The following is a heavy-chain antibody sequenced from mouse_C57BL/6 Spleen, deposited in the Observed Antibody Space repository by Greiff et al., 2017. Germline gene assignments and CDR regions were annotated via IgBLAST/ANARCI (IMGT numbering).Heavy chain of an antibody. CDR3: ARDGPYGSSFYWYFDV. V-gene: IGHV5-16*01. CDR1: GFTFSDYY. D-gene: IGHD1-1*01. CDR2: INYDGSST. J-gene: IGHJ1*03. Sequence: EVMLVESEGGLVQPGSSMKLSCTASGFTFSDYYMAWVRQVPEKGLEWVANINYDGSSTYYLDSLKSRFIISRDNAKNILYLQMSSLKSEDTATYYCARDGPYGSSFYWYFDVWGTGTTVTVSS.